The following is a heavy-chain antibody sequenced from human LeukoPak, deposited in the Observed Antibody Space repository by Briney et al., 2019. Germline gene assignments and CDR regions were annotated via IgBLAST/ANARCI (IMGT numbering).Heavy chain of an antibody. CDR2: IIPILGIA. J-gene: IGHJ4*02. CDR3: ARAGYCSSTSCIRFDS. Sequence: SVKVSCKASGGTFSSYAISCVRQGPGQGLEWMGRIIPILGIANYAQKFQGRVTITADKSTSTAYMELSSLRSDDTAVYYCARAGYCSSTSCIRFDSWGQGTLVTVSS. CDR1: GGTFSSYA. V-gene: IGHV1-69*04. D-gene: IGHD2-2*01.